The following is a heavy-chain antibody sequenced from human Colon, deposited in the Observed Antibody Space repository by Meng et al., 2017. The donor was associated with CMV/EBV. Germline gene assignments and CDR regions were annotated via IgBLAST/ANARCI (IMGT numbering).Heavy chain of an antibody. V-gene: IGHV4-39*06. D-gene: IGHD1-26*01. CDR1: GASISSFSY. Sequence: RLQLQEPGPGLGKPSETLSLTSTLSGASISSFSYWNWIRQPPGKGLEWIASVAHSANMYYNTSLQSRVTMSFDTSKNQFSLRLYSVTAADTAVYYCARGQDSAKVHHWGQGSLVTVSS. CDR3: ARGQDSAKVHH. CDR2: VAHSANM. J-gene: IGHJ1*01.